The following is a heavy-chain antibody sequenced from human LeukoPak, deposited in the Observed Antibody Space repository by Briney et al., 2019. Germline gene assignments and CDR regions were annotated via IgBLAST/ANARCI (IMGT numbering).Heavy chain of an antibody. CDR3: ARVVSTSLSYYYMDV. CDR2: IYYSGST. CDR1: GGSISSSSYY. Sequence: PSETLSLTCTVSGGSISSSSYYWGWIRQPPGKGLEWIGSIYYSGSTYYNPSLKSRVTISVDTSKNQFSLKLSSVTAADTAVYYCARVVSTSLSYYYMDVWGKGTTVTISS. J-gene: IGHJ6*03. D-gene: IGHD2-2*01. V-gene: IGHV4-39*07.